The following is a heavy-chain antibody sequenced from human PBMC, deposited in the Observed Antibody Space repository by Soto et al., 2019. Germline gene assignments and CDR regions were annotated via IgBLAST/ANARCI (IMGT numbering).Heavy chain of an antibody. CDR2: IIPIFGTA. V-gene: IGHV1-69*13. Sequence: GASVKVSCKASGGTFSSYAISWVRQAPGQGLEWMGGIIPIFGTANYAQKFQGRVTITADESTSTAYMELSSLRSEDTAVYYCARLETYYYGSGRMGYYYYGMDVWGQGTTVTVSS. CDR3: ARLETYYYGSGRMGYYYYGMDV. J-gene: IGHJ6*02. D-gene: IGHD3-10*01. CDR1: GGTFSSYA.